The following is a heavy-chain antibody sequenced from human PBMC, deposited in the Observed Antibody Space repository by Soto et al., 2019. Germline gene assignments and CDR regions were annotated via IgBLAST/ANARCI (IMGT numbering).Heavy chain of an antibody. CDR2: ISGSGGST. CDR3: AKDITMIVVGMYDY. V-gene: IGHV3-23*01. J-gene: IGHJ4*02. Sequence: GGSLRLSCAASGFTFSSYAMSWVRQAPGKGLEWVSAISGSGGSTYYADSVKGRFTISRDNSKNTLYLQMKSLRAEDTAVYYCAKDITMIVVGMYDYWGQGTLVTVSS. CDR1: GFTFSSYA. D-gene: IGHD3-22*01.